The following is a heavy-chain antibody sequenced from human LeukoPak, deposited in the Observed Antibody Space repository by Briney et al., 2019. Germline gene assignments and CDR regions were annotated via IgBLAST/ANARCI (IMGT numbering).Heavy chain of an antibody. J-gene: IGHJ6*03. CDR2: ISSSSSYI. CDR3: ARGGVVGHYYMDV. D-gene: IGHD2-2*01. V-gene: IGHV3-21*01. CDR1: GFTFSSYS. Sequence: GGSLRLSCAASGFTFSSYSMNWVRQAPGKGLEWVSSISSSSSYIYYADSVKGRFAISRDNAKNSLYLQMNSLRAEDTAVYYCARGGVVGHYYMDVWGKGTTVTVSS.